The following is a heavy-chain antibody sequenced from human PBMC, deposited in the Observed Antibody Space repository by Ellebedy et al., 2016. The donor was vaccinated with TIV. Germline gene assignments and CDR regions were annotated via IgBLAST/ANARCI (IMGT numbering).Heavy chain of an antibody. CDR1: GYTFTTYG. J-gene: IGHJ4*02. Sequence: AASVKVSCKASGYTFTTYGINWVRQAPGQGLEWMGWTSAYNGNTEHAQKFQGRVTMTTDTSTGTAYMELRSLMSDDTAVYFCARGNWGEVGEYWGQGTLVTVSS. CDR3: ARGNWGEVGEY. D-gene: IGHD7-27*01. V-gene: IGHV1-18*04. CDR2: TSAYNGNT.